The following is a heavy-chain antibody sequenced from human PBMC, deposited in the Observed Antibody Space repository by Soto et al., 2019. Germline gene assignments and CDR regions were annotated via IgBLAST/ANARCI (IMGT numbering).Heavy chain of an antibody. CDR3: ARAEASNWATGVIDY. V-gene: IGHV4-61*01. J-gene: IGHJ4*02. CDR1: GGYVSNGSYC. Sequence: SLTHPLSYTVSGGYVSNGSYCWSWIRQPPGKGLEWIGYIYYSGSTNYNPSLKSRVTISVDTSKNQFSLKLSSVTAADTAVYYCARAEASNWATGVIDYWGQGTLVTVSS. D-gene: IGHD7-27*01. CDR2: IYYSGST.